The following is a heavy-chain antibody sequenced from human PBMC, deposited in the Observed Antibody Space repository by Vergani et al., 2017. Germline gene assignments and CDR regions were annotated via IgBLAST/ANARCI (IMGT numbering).Heavy chain of an antibody. Sequence: QVQLVQSGAEVKKPGASVKVSCKASGYTFTSYDINWVRQATGQGLEWMGWMNPNSGNTGYAQKFQGRVTITADKSTSTAYMELSSLRSEDTAVYYCARDGAYDSNPFDIWGQGTMVTVSS. CDR2: MNPNSGNT. CDR3: ARDGAYDSNPFDI. V-gene: IGHV1-8*01. D-gene: IGHD3-22*01. J-gene: IGHJ3*02. CDR1: GYTFTSYD.